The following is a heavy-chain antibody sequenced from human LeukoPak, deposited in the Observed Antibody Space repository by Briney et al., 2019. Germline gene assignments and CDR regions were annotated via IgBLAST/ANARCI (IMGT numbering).Heavy chain of an antibody. CDR3: ARVNQQYYYGSGIYRFYYYGMDV. D-gene: IGHD3-10*01. Sequence: GGSLILSCAASGFTFSSYALHWVRQAPGKGLEWVSVISYDGSNKYYADSVKGRFTISRDNSKNTLYLQMNSLRAEDTALYYCARVNQQYYYGSGIYRFYYYGMDVWGQGTTVTVSS. CDR1: GFTFSSYA. V-gene: IGHV3-30-3*01. J-gene: IGHJ6*02. CDR2: ISYDGSNK.